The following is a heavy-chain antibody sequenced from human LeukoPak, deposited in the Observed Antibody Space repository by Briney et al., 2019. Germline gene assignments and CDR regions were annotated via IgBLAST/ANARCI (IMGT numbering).Heavy chain of an antibody. V-gene: IGHV4-61*02. CDR1: GGSISSGSYY. Sequence: SQTLSLTCTVSGGSISSGSYYWSWIRQPAGKGLEWIGRIYTSGSTNYNPSLKSRVTISVDTSKNQFSLKLSSMTAADTAVYYCAGRRRGGGSPSTGGAFDIWGQGTMVTVSS. D-gene: IGHD2-15*01. CDR2: IYTSGST. J-gene: IGHJ3*02. CDR3: AGRRRGGGSPSTGGAFDI.